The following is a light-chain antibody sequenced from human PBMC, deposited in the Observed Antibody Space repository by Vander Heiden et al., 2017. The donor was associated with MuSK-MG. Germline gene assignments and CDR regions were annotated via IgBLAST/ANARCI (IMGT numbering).Light chain of an antibody. CDR1: ASVSNS. Sequence: DIPLPPSPSSLSAPVGDRVTLTCHARASVSNSSNPYQQKPGKAPKLVMYDAFNLKAGVPSRCSGSGSGTDFTFTISSLQPEDIATYYCQQYDSRPLTFGGGTKVEIK. CDR2: DAF. V-gene: IGKV1-33*01. CDR3: QQYDSRPLT. J-gene: IGKJ4*01.